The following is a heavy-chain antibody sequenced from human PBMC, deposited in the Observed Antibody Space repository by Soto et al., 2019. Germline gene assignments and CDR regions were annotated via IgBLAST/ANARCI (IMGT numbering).Heavy chain of an antibody. D-gene: IGHD2-2*01. CDR3: ARDFAPGVVVPAASAYYYYMDV. Sequence: SVKVSCKASGGTFSSYTISWVLQAPGQGLEWMGRIIPILGIANYAQKFQGRVTITADKSTSTAYMELSSLRSEDTAVYYCARDFAPGVVVPAASAYYYYMDVWGKGTTVTVSS. CDR2: IIPILGIA. V-gene: IGHV1-69*04. J-gene: IGHJ6*03. CDR1: GGTFSSYT.